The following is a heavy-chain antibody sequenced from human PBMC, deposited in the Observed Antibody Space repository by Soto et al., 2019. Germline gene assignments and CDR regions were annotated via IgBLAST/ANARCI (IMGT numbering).Heavy chain of an antibody. Sequence: GGSLRLSCAASGFTFSSYAMSWVRQAPGKGLEWVSGISGSGVSTHYADSVKGRFTISRDNSKNTLYLQMNSLRAEDTAAYYCATVGAGQANDYWGQGTLVTVSS. J-gene: IGHJ4*02. CDR1: GFTFSSYA. V-gene: IGHV3-23*01. CDR2: ISGSGVST. CDR3: ATVGAGQANDY. D-gene: IGHD1-26*01.